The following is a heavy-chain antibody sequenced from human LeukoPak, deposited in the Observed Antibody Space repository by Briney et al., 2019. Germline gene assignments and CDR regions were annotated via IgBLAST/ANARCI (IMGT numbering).Heavy chain of an antibody. V-gene: IGHV4-34*01. CDR3: ARGYIVGYDFWSGYSRYYFDY. CDR1: GGSFSGYY. CDR2: INHSGST. J-gene: IGHJ4*02. D-gene: IGHD3-3*01. Sequence: PSETLSLTCAVYGGSFSGYYWSWIRQPPGKGLEWIGEINHSGSTNYNPSLKSRVTISVDTSKNRFSLKLSSVTAADTAVYYCARGYIVGYDFWSGYSRYYFDYWGQGTLVTVSS.